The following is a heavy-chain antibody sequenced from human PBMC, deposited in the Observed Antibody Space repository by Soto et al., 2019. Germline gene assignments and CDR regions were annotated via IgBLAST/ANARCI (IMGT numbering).Heavy chain of an antibody. J-gene: IGHJ4*02. D-gene: IGHD6-13*01. CDR2: FDPEDGET. CDR1: GYTLTELS. Sequence: ASVKVSCKVSGYTLTELSMHWVRQAPGKGLEWMGGFDPEDGETIYAQKFQGRVTMTEDTSTDTAYMELSSLRSEDTAVYYCATGQQQNSNIDYWGQGTLVTVSS. CDR3: ATGQQQNSNIDY. V-gene: IGHV1-24*01.